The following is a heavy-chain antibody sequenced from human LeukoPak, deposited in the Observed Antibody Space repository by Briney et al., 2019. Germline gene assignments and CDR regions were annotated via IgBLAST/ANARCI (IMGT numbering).Heavy chain of an antibody. CDR2: ISGSGGST. V-gene: IGHV3-23*01. Sequence: PGGSLRLSCAASGFTFSSYAMSWVRQAPGKGLEWVSAISGSGGSTYYADSVKGRFTISRDNSKNTLYLQMNSLRAEDTAVYYCAKGLEIAVAGTLGYWGQGTLVTVSS. CDR1: GFTFSSYA. J-gene: IGHJ4*02. D-gene: IGHD6-19*01. CDR3: AKGLEIAVAGTLGY.